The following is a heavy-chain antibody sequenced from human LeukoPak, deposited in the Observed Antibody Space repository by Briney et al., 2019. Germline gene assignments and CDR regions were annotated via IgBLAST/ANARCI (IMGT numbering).Heavy chain of an antibody. D-gene: IGHD5-12*01. CDR1: GFTFSSYW. J-gene: IGHJ6*02. CDR2: INSDGSST. V-gene: IGHV3-74*01. CDR3: ARRGSGYDAAPTGMDV. Sequence: GGSLRLSCAASGFTFSSYWMHRVRQAPGKGLVWVSRINSDGSSTSYADSVKGRFTISRDNAKNTLYLQMNSLRAEDTAVYYCARRGSGYDAAPTGMDVWGQGTTVTVSS.